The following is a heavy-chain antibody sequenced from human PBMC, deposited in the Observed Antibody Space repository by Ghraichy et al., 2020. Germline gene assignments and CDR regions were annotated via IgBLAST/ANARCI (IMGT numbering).Heavy chain of an antibody. CDR1: GFIFTNYW. J-gene: IGHJ4*02. V-gene: IGHV3-7*03. Sequence: GGSLRLSCAASGFIFTNYWMTWVRQAPGKGLEWLANVNHDGHVKFYAGSVKGRFTISRDNAKNSVYLQMNSLGAEDTAVYYCGTSLDTALERGGQGTLVTVSS. CDR3: GTSLDTALER. D-gene: IGHD5-18*01. CDR2: VNHDGHVK.